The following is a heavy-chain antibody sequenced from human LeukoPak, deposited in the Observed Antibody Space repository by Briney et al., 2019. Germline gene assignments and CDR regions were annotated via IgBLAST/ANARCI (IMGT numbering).Heavy chain of an antibody. D-gene: IGHD6-13*01. CDR1: GGTFSSYA. Sequence: SVTVSCKASGGTFSSYAINWVRQAPGQGLEWMGVIIPIFGAANSAQKFQGRVTITTDESTSTAYMELSSLRSEDTAVYYCARAAAGNPMGVYIWFDPWGQGTLVTVSS. J-gene: IGHJ5*02. CDR3: ARAAAGNPMGVYIWFDP. V-gene: IGHV1-69*05. CDR2: IIPIFGAA.